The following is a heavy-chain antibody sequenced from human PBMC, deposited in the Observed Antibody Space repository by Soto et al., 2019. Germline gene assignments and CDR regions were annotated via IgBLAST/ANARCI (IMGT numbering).Heavy chain of an antibody. Sequence: QVPLVQSGAEVKKPGASVKVSCKASGYTFTSYGISWVRQAPGQGLEWMGWISAYNGNTNYGQKLQGRVTMTTDTSTSTAYMELRSLRSDDTAVYYCARASYYYDSSGYYYFDYWGQGTLVTVSS. V-gene: IGHV1-18*01. J-gene: IGHJ4*02. CDR1: GYTFTSYG. CDR2: ISAYNGNT. CDR3: ARASYYYDSSGYYYFDY. D-gene: IGHD3-22*01.